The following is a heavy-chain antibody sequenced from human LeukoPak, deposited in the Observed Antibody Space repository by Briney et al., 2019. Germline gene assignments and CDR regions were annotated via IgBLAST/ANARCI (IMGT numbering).Heavy chain of an antibody. CDR3: ARGRVITMIVADYDAFDI. CDR2: INPSGGST. V-gene: IGHV1-46*01. D-gene: IGHD3-22*01. Sequence: GSSVKVSCKASGGTFSSYAISWVRQAPGQGLEWMGIINPSGGSTSYAQKFQGRVTMTRDTSTSTVYMELSSLRSEDTAVYYCARGRVITMIVADYDAFDIWGQGAMVTVSS. J-gene: IGHJ3*02. CDR1: GGTFSSYA.